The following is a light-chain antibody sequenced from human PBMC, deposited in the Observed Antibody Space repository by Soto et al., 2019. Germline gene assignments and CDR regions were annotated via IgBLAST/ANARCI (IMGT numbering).Light chain of an antibody. V-gene: IGKV3-20*01. CDR3: QHYGASAKYT. CDR1: QSISSSS. Sequence: EIVLTQSPGTLSLSPGQRATLSCRASQSISSSSLAWYQQRPGQAPSLLIYGASRRATGIPDRFSGSGSGTDFTLTITRLEPEDFAVYYCQHYGASAKYTFGQGTKLEIK. CDR2: GAS. J-gene: IGKJ2*01.